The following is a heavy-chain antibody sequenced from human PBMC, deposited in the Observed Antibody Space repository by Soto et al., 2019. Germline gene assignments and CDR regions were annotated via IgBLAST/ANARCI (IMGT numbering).Heavy chain of an antibody. V-gene: IGHV4-59*01. J-gene: IGHJ6*02. D-gene: IGHD3-3*01. CDR2: IYYSGST. Sequence: SETLSLTCTVSGGSISSYYWSWIRQPPGKGLEWIGYIYYSGSTNYNPSLKSRVTISVDTSKNQFSLKLSSVTAADTAVYYCAGRDYDFWSGYPNPYYYYYGMDVWGQGTTVTVS. CDR3: AGRDYDFWSGYPNPYYYYYGMDV. CDR1: GGSISSYY.